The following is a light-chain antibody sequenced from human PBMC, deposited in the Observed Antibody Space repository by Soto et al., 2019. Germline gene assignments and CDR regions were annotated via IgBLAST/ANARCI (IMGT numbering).Light chain of an antibody. Sequence: DIQMTQSPSSLSASVGPRVTITCRASQGITTNLAWYQQRPAAAPKILIYAASILRSGVPSRFVGSGSGTDFSLTISSREPEDVATYYCQKYNSSPLTFGGGTKVEIK. CDR3: QKYNSSPLT. V-gene: IGKV1-27*01. CDR1: QGITTN. J-gene: IGKJ4*02. CDR2: AAS.